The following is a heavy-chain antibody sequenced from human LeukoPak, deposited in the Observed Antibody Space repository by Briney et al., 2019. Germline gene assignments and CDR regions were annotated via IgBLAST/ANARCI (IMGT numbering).Heavy chain of an antibody. J-gene: IGHJ6*02. CDR3: VRGYSFGPYGMDV. CDR1: GFPFSSYA. D-gene: IGHD2-15*01. CDR2: ISDSGGST. Sequence: GGSLRLSCSASGFPFSSYAMHWVRQAPEKGLEYVSAISDSGGSTYYADSVKGRFTISRDNSKNTLYLQMSSLRAEDTAVYFCVRGYSFGPYGMDVWGQGTTVTVSS. V-gene: IGHV3-64D*09.